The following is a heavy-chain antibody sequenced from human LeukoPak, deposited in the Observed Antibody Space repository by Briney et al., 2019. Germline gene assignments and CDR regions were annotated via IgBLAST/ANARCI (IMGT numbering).Heavy chain of an antibody. D-gene: IGHD2-2*02. CDR2: ISYSGRT. CDR3: ARGLYRYGRSTFDY. Sequence: PSETLSLTCTVSGGSISSSTYYWGWIRQPPGKGLEWIGYISYSGRTYYNPSLRSRVTISVDTSKNHFSLKLSSVTAADTAVYYCARGLYRYGRSTFDYWGQGTLVTVSS. J-gene: IGHJ4*02. CDR1: GGSISSSTYY. V-gene: IGHV4-61*05.